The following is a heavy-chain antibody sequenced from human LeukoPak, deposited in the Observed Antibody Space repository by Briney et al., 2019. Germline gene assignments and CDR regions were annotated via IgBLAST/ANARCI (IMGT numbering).Heavy chain of an antibody. V-gene: IGHV4-59*02. CDR1: GGSVSGHF. D-gene: IGHD4/OR15-4a*01. CDR2: IYNSGIT. CDR3: ARDHLPAGAPGYYMDV. J-gene: IGHJ6*03. Sequence: PSETLSLTCTVSGGSVSGHFWSWIRQPPGKGLEWIGYIYNSGITNYNPSLKSRVTMSVDTSKNQFSLMLRSVTAADTAVYYCARDHLPAGAPGYYMDVWGKGTTVTVSS.